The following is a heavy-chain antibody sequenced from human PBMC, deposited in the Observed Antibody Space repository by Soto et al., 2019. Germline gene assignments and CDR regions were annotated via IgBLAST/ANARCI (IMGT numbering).Heavy chain of an antibody. CDR2: IASDGKDK. CDR1: GFTFSNYA. Sequence: PGGSLRLSCAASGFTFSNYAIHWVRQAPGKGREWVAVIASDGKDKRYADSVKGRFTISRDNSKNTVYLQMNSLRGEDTAVYYCAKDGAIAAADYFFDYWGQGSLVTVSS. CDR3: AKDGAIAAADYFFDY. D-gene: IGHD6-13*01. J-gene: IGHJ4*02. V-gene: IGHV3-30*18.